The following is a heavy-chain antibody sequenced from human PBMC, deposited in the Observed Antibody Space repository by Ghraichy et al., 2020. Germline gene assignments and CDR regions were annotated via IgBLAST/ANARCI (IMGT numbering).Heavy chain of an antibody. J-gene: IGHJ3*02. D-gene: IGHD1-26*01. CDR2: IYYSGST. V-gene: IGHV4-39*01. CDR1: GGSISSSNYY. Sequence: SETLSLTCTVSGGSISSSNYYWGWIRQPPGKELEWIGSIYYSGSTYYNPSLKSRVTISVDTSKNQFSLKLSSVTAVYTVVYYCARLRGGSYSDAFDIWGLWTMVTVSS. CDR3: ARLRGGSYSDAFDI.